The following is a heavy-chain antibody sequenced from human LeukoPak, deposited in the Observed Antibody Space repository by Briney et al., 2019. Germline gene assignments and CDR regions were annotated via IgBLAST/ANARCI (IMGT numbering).Heavy chain of an antibody. J-gene: IGHJ3*02. CDR1: GYTFTSYD. D-gene: IGHD4-11*01. CDR3: ARILLPNDYSNYDAFDI. V-gene: IGHV1-8*03. Sequence: ASVKVSCKASGYTFTSYDINWVRQATGQGLEWMGWMNPNSGNTGYAQKFQGRVTITRNTSISTAYMELSSLRSEDTAVYYCARILLPNDYSNYDAFDIWGQGTMVTVSS. CDR2: MNPNSGNT.